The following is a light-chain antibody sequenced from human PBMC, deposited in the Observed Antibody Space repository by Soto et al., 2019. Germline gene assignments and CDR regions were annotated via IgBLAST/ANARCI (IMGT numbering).Light chain of an antibody. CDR3: SSYTSTRTWL. CDR2: GVS. Sequence: QSALTQPAYVSGSPGQSITISCTGTSSDVGNYNYVSWYQQHPGKAPKLMIYGVSNRPSEVSNRFSGSKSGNTASLTISGLQAEDEADYYCSSYTSTRTWLFGGGTKVTVL. J-gene: IGLJ3*02. V-gene: IGLV2-14*01. CDR1: SSDVGNYNY.